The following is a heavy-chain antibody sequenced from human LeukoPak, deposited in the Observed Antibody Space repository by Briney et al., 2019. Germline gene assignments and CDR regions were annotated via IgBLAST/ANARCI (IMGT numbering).Heavy chain of an antibody. CDR1: GFTFSSYG. J-gene: IGHJ4*02. CDR3: ARDDR. Sequence: GGSLRLSCAASGFTFSSYGMHWVRQAPGKGLEWVAVISYDGNNKYYADSVQGRFTISRDNSKSTLSLQMNSLRADDTGVYYCARDDRWGQGTLVTVSS. CDR2: ISYDGNNK. V-gene: IGHV3-30*03.